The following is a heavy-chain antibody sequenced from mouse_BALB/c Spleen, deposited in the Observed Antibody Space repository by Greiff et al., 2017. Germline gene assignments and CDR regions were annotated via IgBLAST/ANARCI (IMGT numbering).Heavy chain of an antibody. CDR2: IDPSDSET. CDR3: ARKDYDYDGRGFAY. CDR1: GYSFTSYW. V-gene: IGHV1S126*01. Sequence: QVQLKQSGPQLVRPGASVKISCKASGYSFTSYWMHWVKQRPGQGLEWIGMIDPSDSETRLNQKFKDKATLTVDKSSSTAYMQLSSPTSEDSAVYYCARKDYDYDGRGFAYWGQGTLVTVSA. J-gene: IGHJ3*01. D-gene: IGHD2-4*01.